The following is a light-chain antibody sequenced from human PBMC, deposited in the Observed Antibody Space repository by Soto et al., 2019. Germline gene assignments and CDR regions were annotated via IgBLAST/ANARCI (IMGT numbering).Light chain of an antibody. CDR3: QQRSNWPIT. CDR1: QSVSSRY. V-gene: IGKV3-11*01. CDR2: DAS. Sequence: EIVLTQSPGTLSLSPGETAALSCGASQSVSSRYLAGYQQKSGQAPRLLIYDASNRATGIPARFSGSGSGTDFTLTISSLEPEDFAVYYCQQRSNWPITFGQGTRLEI. J-gene: IGKJ5*01.